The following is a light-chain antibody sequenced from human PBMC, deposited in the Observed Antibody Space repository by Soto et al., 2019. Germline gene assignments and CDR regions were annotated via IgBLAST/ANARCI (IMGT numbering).Light chain of an antibody. CDR3: QQRGDWPPIT. V-gene: IGKV3-11*01. Sequence: EIVLTQSPATLSLSPGERAILSCRASQSCSTFLAWFQQKPGQPPRLLIYNASNRTTGIPARFSGSGSGTDFTLSISSLEPEDFAVYYCQQRGDWPPITFGQGTRLEI. J-gene: IGKJ5*01. CDR2: NAS. CDR1: QSCSTF.